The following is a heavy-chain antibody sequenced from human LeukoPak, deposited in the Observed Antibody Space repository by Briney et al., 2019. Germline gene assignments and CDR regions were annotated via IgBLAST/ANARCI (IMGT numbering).Heavy chain of an antibody. CDR3: AARPVVPARPFDY. J-gene: IGHJ4*02. V-gene: IGHV1-2*02. CDR1: GYTFTGYH. CDR2: INPNSGGT. Sequence: ASVKVSCKASGYTFTGYHMHWVRQAPGQGLEWMGWINPNSGGTNYAQKFQGRVTMTRDTSISTAYMELSRLRSDDTAVYYCAARPVVPARPFDYWGQGTLVTVSS. D-gene: IGHD2-2*01.